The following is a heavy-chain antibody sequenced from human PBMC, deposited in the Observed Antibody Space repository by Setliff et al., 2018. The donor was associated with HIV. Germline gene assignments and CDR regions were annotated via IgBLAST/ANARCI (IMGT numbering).Heavy chain of an antibody. CDR2: INTAGNPT. Sequence: GASVKVSCKASGYTFTSDYIHWVRQAPGQGLEWMGIINTAGNPTSYAQKFQGRLSMTRDTSTNTVYMELSSLRSEETAVYYCAKHIPGPAINSGRIKNWFDPWGEGTLVTVSS. D-gene: IGHD6-19*01. V-gene: IGHV1-46*01. J-gene: IGHJ5*02. CDR3: AKHIPGPAINSGRIKNWFDP. CDR1: GYTFTSDY.